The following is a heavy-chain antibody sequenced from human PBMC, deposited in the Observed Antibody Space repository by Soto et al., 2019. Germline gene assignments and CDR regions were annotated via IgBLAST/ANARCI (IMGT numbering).Heavy chain of an antibody. J-gene: IGHJ3*02. CDR1: GGTFSSYA. Sequence: QVQLVQSGAEVKKPGSSLKVSCKASGGTFSSYAISWVRQAPGQGLEWMGGIIPVFGTANYAQQFQGRVTITADESTSTAYMDLSSLRSEDTAVYYCARDLGGSYYKLVGAFDIWGQGTMVTFSS. V-gene: IGHV1-69*01. CDR2: IIPVFGTA. CDR3: ARDLGGSYYKLVGAFDI. D-gene: IGHD1-26*01.